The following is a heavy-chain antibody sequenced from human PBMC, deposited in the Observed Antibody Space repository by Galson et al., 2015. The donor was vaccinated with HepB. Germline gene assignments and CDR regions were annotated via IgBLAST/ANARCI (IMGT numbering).Heavy chain of an antibody. Sequence: SLRLSCAASGFTFSDYYMSWIRQAPGEGLEWVAVISYDGSQRYYTDSVRGRFTISRDNSMNTLYLEMNSLRPEDTAVYYCARSYSSSWHRFDIWGQGTLVTVSS. J-gene: IGHJ4*02. V-gene: IGHV3-30*03. CDR2: ISYDGSQR. CDR1: GFTFSDYY. D-gene: IGHD6-13*01. CDR3: ARSYSSSWHRFDI.